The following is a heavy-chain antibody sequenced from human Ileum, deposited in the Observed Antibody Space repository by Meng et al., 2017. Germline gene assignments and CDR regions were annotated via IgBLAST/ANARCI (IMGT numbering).Heavy chain of an antibody. D-gene: IGHD3-16*01. CDR2: NKHSGST. CDR1: GRAFSGYY. V-gene: IGHV4-34*01. J-gene: IGHJ4*02. Sequence: QVQRQRSGAGMLQPSGTLSLSWVVYGRAFSGYYLSVIRQPPGKVLGWIGENKHSGSTNYNPSLKRRVTISVDTSKNQFSLKLSSVTAAETAVYYCARGGGRYGPDFDYWGQGTLVTVSS. CDR3: ARGGGRYGPDFDY.